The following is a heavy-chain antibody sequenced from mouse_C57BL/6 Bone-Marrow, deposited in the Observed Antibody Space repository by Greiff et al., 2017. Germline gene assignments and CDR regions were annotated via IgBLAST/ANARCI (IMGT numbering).Heavy chain of an antibody. CDR1: GYSITSGYY. CDR3: ARGPSYVGNFDY. Sequence: EVKLQESGPGLVKPSQSLSLTCSVTGYSITSGYYWNWIRQFPGNKLEWMGYISYDGSNNYNPSLKNRISITRDTSKNQFFLKLNSVTTEDTATYYCARGPSYVGNFDYWGQGTTLTVSS. D-gene: IGHD6-1*01. V-gene: IGHV3-6*01. CDR2: ISYDGSN. J-gene: IGHJ2*01.